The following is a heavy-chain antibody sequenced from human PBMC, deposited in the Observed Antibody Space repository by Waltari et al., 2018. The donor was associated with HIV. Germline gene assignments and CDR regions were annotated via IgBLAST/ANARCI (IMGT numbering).Heavy chain of an antibody. Sequence: QVQLQESGPGLVKPSAHMSLTCAVYGYSIRSGYYWGWIRQPPGKGLEWIGSIYHSGSTYYNPSLKSRVTISVDTSKNQFSLKLSSVTAADTAVYYCARVWRYYDPGFDYWGQGTLVTVSS. CDR2: IYHSGST. V-gene: IGHV4-38-2*01. J-gene: IGHJ4*02. D-gene: IGHD3-22*01. CDR1: GYSIRSGYY. CDR3: ARVWRYYDPGFDY.